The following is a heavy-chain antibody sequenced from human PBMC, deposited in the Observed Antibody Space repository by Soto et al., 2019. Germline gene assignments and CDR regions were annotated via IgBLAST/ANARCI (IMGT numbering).Heavy chain of an antibody. CDR3: ARSIVVVTALDY. D-gene: IGHD2-21*02. CDR1: GYTFTSYA. CDR2: INAGNGNT. J-gene: IGHJ4*02. V-gene: IGHV1-3*05. Sequence: QVQLVQSGAEEKKPGASVKVPCKASGYTFTSYAMHWVRQAPGQRLEWMGWINAGNGNTKYSQKFQVRVTITRDTSASTAYMELSSLRSEDTAVYYCARSIVVVTALDYWGQGTLVTVSS.